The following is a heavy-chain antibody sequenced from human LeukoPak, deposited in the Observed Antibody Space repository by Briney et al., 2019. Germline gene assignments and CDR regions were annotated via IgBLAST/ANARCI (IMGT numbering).Heavy chain of an antibody. CDR3: ARDRYEYGDGSWYFDY. CDR2: IYSGGST. D-gene: IGHD4-17*01. CDR1: GFTVSSNY. Sequence: PGGSLRLSCAASGFTVSSNYMSWVRQAPGKGLEWVSVIYSGGSTYYADSVKGRFTISRHNSKNTLYLQMNSLRAEDTAVYYCARDRYEYGDGSWYFDYWGQGTLVTVSS. J-gene: IGHJ4*02. V-gene: IGHV3-53*04.